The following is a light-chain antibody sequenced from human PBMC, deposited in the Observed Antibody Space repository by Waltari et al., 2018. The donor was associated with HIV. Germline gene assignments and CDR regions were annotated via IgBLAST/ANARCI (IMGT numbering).Light chain of an antibody. Sequence: SYELTQPPSVSVSPGQTARLTCSGDTLGDKYACWYQQEPGQSPVMVIYQDSKRPSGIPERFSGSNSGNTATLTISGTQAMDEADYYCQAWDSSTAVVFGGGTKLTVL. V-gene: IGLV3-1*01. CDR1: TLGDKY. CDR2: QDS. J-gene: IGLJ2*01. CDR3: QAWDSSTAVV.